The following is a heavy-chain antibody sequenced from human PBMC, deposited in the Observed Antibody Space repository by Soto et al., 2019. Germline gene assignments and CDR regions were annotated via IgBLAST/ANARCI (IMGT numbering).Heavy chain of an antibody. V-gene: IGHV4-59*01. CDR1: GGSISSYY. J-gene: IGHJ6*02. D-gene: IGHD3-9*01. CDR3: ARQPPALRYFDWLSRDYYYGMDV. CDR2: IYSSGST. Sequence: QVQLQESGPGLVKPSETLSLTCTVSGGSISSYYWSWIRQPPGKGLEWIGYIYSSGSTNYNPSLKSRVTISVDPSKNQFSLKLSSVTAADTAVYYCARQPPALRYFDWLSRDYYYGMDVWGQGTTVTVSS.